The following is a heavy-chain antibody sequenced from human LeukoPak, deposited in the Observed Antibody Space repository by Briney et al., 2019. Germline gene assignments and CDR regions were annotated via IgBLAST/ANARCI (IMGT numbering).Heavy chain of an antibody. CDR3: ARSSGWYDC. D-gene: IGHD6-19*01. CDR2: FHYSGNT. V-gene: IGHV4-59*08. CDR1: GGSISGYY. J-gene: IGHJ5*01. Sequence: SETLSLTCALSGGSISGYYWSWIRQPPGRGLEWIGYFHYSGNTYYNSALKSRVTMSVDTSKNQFALKLASVTAADTAVYYCARSSGWYDCWGQGTLVTVSS.